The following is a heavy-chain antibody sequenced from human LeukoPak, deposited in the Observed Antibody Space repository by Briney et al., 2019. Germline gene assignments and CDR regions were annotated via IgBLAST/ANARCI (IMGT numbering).Heavy chain of an antibody. Sequence: SETLSLTCTVSGGPISSYCWNWIRQPPGKGLEWIGYIFYSGSTNYNPSLKSRVTMSGDTSNNQFSLKLSSVTAADTAVYYCARGSDWDFDYWGQGTLVTVSS. J-gene: IGHJ4*02. CDR3: ARGSDWDFDY. CDR1: GGPISSYC. CDR2: IFYSGST. D-gene: IGHD3-9*01. V-gene: IGHV4-59*01.